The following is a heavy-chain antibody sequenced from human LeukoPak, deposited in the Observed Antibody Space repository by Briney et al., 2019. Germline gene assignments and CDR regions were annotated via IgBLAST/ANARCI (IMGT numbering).Heavy chain of an antibody. V-gene: IGHV4-61*02. CDR3: AREVVVVPAAIQYFQH. J-gene: IGHJ1*01. CDR1: GGSISSGSYY. D-gene: IGHD2-2*01. CDR2: IYTSGST. Sequence: SETLSLTCTVSGGSISSGSYYWSWIRQPAGKGLEWIGRIYTSGSTNYNPSLKSRVTISVDTSKNQFSLKLSSVTAADTAVYYCAREVVVVPAAIQYFQHWGQGTLVTVSS.